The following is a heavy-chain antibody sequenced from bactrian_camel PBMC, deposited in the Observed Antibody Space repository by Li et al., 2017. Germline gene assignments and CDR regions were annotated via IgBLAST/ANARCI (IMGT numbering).Heavy chain of an antibody. V-gene: IGHV3S1*01. Sequence: HVQLVESGGGSVQAGGSVRLSCAASGYSVSTICMAWFRQAPGKERERVAVIYPLDDSSLYADAVKGRFTISRDNAKNTMYLQMNSLKSEDTALYYCATGYGSSSLSTPRGQGTQVTVS. J-gene: IGHJ4*01. CDR3: ATGYGSSSLSTP. CDR2: IYPLDDSS. D-gene: IGHD6*01. CDR1: GYSVSTIC.